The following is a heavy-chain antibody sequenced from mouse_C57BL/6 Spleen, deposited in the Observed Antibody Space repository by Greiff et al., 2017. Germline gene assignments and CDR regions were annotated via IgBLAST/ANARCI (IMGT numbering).Heavy chain of an antibody. Sequence: EVKLVESGAELVRPGASVKLSCTASGFNIKDYYMHWVKQRPEQGLEWIGRIDPEDGDTEYAPKFQGKATMTADTSSNPAYLQLSSLTSEDTAVYYCTSIYDGYSAWFAYWGQGTLVTVSA. CDR1: GFNIKDYY. D-gene: IGHD2-3*01. V-gene: IGHV14-1*01. CDR3: TSIYDGYSAWFAY. CDR2: IDPEDGDT. J-gene: IGHJ3*01.